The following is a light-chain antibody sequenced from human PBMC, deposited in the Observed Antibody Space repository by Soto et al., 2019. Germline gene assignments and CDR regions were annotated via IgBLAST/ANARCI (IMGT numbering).Light chain of an antibody. Sequence: TVLTQSPATLSLSPGERATLSCKASQSIGNSLGWFQQKPGQAPRLLIDDAFNRATGIPARFTGSGSGSDFTLIISSLEPEDFGVYYCRQRYNWPLTFGGGTKVEIK. CDR2: DAF. CDR3: RQRYNWPLT. V-gene: IGKV3-11*01. CDR1: QSIGNS. J-gene: IGKJ4*01.